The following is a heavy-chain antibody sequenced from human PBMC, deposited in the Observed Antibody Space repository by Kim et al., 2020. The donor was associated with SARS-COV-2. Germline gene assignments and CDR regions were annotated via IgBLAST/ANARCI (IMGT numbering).Heavy chain of an antibody. D-gene: IGHD3-22*01. V-gene: IGHV3-23*01. CDR3: AKGAPEFGSGYDDAFDI. CDR1: GFTFSSYA. Sequence: GGSLRLSCAASGFTFSSYAMSWVRQAPGKGLEWVSAISGSGGSTYYADSVKGRFTISRDNSKNTLYLQMNSLRAEDTAVYYCAKGAPEFGSGYDDAFDIWGQGTMVTVSS. CDR2: ISGSGGST. J-gene: IGHJ3*02.